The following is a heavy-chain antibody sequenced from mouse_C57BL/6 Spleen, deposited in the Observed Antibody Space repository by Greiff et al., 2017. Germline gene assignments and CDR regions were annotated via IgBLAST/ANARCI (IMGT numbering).Heavy chain of an antibody. V-gene: IGHV7-3*01. CDR3: ARYGDYHFDY. Sequence: EVQLPQSGGGLVQPGGSLSLSCAASGSNFPDYYMSWVGQPPGTALEWLGFIRNKANGYTTEYRAAVKVRFTISRDNSQSILYRQMNAQRAEDSATYNCARYGDYHFDYWGQGTTRTVSS. J-gene: IGHJ2*01. D-gene: IGHD2-4*01. CDR1: GSNFPDYY. CDR2: IRNKANGYTT.